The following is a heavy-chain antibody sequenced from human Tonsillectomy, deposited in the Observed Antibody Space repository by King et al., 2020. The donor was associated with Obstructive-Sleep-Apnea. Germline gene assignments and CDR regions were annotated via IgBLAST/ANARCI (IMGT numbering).Heavy chain of an antibody. J-gene: IGHJ4*02. CDR2: IYYSGST. CDR3: ARDPGYSYGIDY. Sequence: VQLQESGPGLVKPSETLSLTCTVSGDSISTYYWSWIRQPPGKGLEWIGYIYYSGSTSYNASLKSRVTISVDTSKNQFSLKLRSVTAADTAVYYCARDPGYSYGIDYWGQGTLVTVSS. CDR1: GDSISTYY. V-gene: IGHV4-59*01. D-gene: IGHD5-18*01.